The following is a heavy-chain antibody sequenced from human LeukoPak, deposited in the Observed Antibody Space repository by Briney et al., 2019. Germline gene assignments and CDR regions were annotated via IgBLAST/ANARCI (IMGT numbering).Heavy chain of an antibody. D-gene: IGHD6-19*01. V-gene: IGHV3-21*01. CDR1: GFIFSNYG. Sequence: GGSLRLSCAASGFIFSNYGMNWVRQAPGKGLEWVSSISTSSSYIYYADSVKGRFTISRDNAKNSLYLQMNSLRAEDTAVYYCAKDQDWYSSGWFAAGYWGQGTLVTVSS. CDR3: AKDQDWYSSGWFAAGY. J-gene: IGHJ4*02. CDR2: ISTSSSYI.